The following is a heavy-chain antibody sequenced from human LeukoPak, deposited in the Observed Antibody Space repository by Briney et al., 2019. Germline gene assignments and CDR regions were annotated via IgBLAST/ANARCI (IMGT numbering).Heavy chain of an antibody. V-gene: IGHV1-69*04. CDR3: ARSTAVAGNSWLLWEDQNLYYFDY. CDR1: GGTFSRDA. J-gene: IGHJ4*02. CDR2: IIPILGKV. Sequence: ASVKVSCKASGGTFSRDAVSWVRQAPGQGLEWMGRIIPILGKVNHAQKFQGRVTITADKSTSTAYMELSSLRSEDTAVYYCARSTAVAGNSWLLWEDQNLYYFDYWGQGTLVTVSS. D-gene: IGHD6-19*01.